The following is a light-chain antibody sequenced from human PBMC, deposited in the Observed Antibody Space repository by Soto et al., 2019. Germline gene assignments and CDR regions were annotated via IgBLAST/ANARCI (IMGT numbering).Light chain of an antibody. J-gene: IGLJ1*01. CDR1: SSDVGGYNY. CDR2: AVT. Sequence: QSALTQPASVSGSPGQSITISCTGTSSDVGGYNYVSWYQQHPGKAPKLMIYAVTDRPSGVSSRFSGSKSGNTASLTISGLQAEDEADYYCSSYTSSRTLFGTGTKATVL. V-gene: IGLV2-14*01. CDR3: SSYTSSRTL.